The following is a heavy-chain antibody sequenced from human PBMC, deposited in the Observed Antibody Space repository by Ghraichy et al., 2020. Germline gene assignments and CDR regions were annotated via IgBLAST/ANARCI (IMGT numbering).Heavy chain of an antibody. V-gene: IGHV4-59*11. D-gene: IGHD6-13*01. CDR2: ISYSGST. Sequence: SETLSLTCTVSGGSISTLFWTWIRQPPGKGLEWIGYISYSGSTNYNPSLKSRVTVSMDTSKNQFSLRLSSVTAADTAVYYCARGRLSSSRTSLEYWGQGALVPVSP. CDR1: GGSISTLF. J-gene: IGHJ4*02. CDR3: ARGRLSSSRTSLEY.